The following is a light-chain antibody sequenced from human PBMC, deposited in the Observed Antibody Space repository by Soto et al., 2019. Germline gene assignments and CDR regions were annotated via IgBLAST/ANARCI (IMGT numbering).Light chain of an antibody. CDR3: QQYGSSPRYS. CDR1: QSVSRIY. Sequence: EIVLTQSPGTLSSSLGERATLSCRASQSVSRIYLAWYQQKPGQAPRLLIYGTSSRATGIPDRFSGSGSGTDFTLTISRLEPEDFAVYYCQQYGSSPRYSFGQGTKLEIK. J-gene: IGKJ2*03. CDR2: GTS. V-gene: IGKV3-20*01.